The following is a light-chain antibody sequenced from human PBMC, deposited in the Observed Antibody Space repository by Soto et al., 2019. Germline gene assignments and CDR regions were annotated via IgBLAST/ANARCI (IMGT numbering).Light chain of an antibody. CDR2: DVS. CDR3: SSYTSSSTQGVV. V-gene: IGLV2-14*01. Sequence: QSALTQPASVSGSPGQSITISCTGTSSDVGGYNYVSWYQQHPGKAPKLMIYDVSNRPSGVSNRFSCYKSGNTASLTISGLQAEDEADYYCSSYTSSSTQGVVFGGGTKVTVL. J-gene: IGLJ2*01. CDR1: SSDVGGYNY.